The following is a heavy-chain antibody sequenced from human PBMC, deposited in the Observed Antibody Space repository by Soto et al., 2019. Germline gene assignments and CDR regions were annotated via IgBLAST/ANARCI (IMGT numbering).Heavy chain of an antibody. J-gene: IGHJ3*02. Sequence: ASVKVSCKASGYTFTSYAMNWARQAPGQGLEWMGWINTNTGNPTYAQGFTGRFVFSLDASVSTAYLQICSLKAEDTAVYYCARDSRAGFGDAFDIWGQGTMVTVSS. CDR3: ARDSRAGFGDAFDI. D-gene: IGHD1-1*01. V-gene: IGHV7-4-1*01. CDR1: GYTFTSYA. CDR2: INTNTGNP.